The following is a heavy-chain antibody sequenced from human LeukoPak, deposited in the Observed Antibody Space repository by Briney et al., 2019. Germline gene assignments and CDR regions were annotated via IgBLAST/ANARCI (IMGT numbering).Heavy chain of an antibody. CDR1: GFTFSHYW. J-gene: IGHJ4*02. Sequence: GGSLRLSCAASGFTFSHYWMSRVRRAPGKGLEWVANIKHDGSQKEHVDSVEGRFTISRDNAKNSLFLQMNSLRAEDTAVYFCARDSSRGDFEYWGQGTLVTVSS. CDR3: ARDSSRGDFEY. D-gene: IGHD3-10*01. CDR2: IKHDGSQK. V-gene: IGHV3-7*01.